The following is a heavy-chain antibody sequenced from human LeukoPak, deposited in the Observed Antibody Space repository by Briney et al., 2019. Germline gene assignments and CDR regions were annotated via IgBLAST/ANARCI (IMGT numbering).Heavy chain of an antibody. CDR1: GDSISRYY. J-gene: IGHJ4*02. CDR2: IYYSGSA. Sequence: SETLSLTCTVSGDSISRYYWSWIRQPPGKGPEWIGHIYYSGSANYNPSLKSRVTISIDTSKNQFPLKLSSVTAADTAMYYCARHIGRVLPFDYWGQGTLVTVSS. D-gene: IGHD3-10*01. V-gene: IGHV4-59*08. CDR3: ARHIGRVLPFDY.